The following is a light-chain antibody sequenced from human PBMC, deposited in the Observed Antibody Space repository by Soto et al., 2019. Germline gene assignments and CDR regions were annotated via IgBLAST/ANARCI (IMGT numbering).Light chain of an antibody. V-gene: IGKV3-15*01. CDR1: QSVISSK. Sequence: EILLTQSPCTLPLSPGERATLSCRASQSVISSKLAWYQQKPGQAPRLVIFDASTRATGIPDRFTGRGSGTEFTLTISSLQYEDSAVYFCQQYNDWHPITFGGGTKVDIK. CDR3: QQYNDWHPIT. J-gene: IGKJ4*01. CDR2: DAS.